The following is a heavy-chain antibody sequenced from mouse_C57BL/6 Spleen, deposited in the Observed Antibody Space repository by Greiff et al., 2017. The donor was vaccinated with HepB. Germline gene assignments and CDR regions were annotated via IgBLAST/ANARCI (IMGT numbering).Heavy chain of an antibody. CDR2: ISDGGSYT. CDR1: GFTFSSYA. CDR3: ARDKTTVGPFAY. J-gene: IGHJ3*01. D-gene: IGHD1-1*01. Sequence: EVHLVESGGGLVKPGGSLKLSCAASGFTFSSYAMSWVRQTPEKRLEWVATISDGGSYTYYPDNVKGRFTISRDNAKNNLYLQMSHLKSEDTAMYYCARDKTTVGPFAYWGQGTLVTVSA. V-gene: IGHV5-4*01.